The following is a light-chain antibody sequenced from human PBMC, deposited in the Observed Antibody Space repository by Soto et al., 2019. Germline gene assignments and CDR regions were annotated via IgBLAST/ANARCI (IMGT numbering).Light chain of an antibody. J-gene: IGKJ2*01. CDR1: QSVSSNH. CDR3: QQYGSSPQYT. V-gene: IGKV3-20*01. Sequence: EIVLTQSPGTLSLSPGEGATLSCRASQSVSSNHLAWYQQKPGQAPRLLIFGASSRASDIPDRFSGSGSGTDFTLTISRLEPEDFVVYYCQQYGSSPQYTFGQGTKLEIK. CDR2: GAS.